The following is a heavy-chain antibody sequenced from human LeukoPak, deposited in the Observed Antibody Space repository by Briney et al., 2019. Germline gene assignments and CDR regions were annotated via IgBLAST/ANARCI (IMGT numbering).Heavy chain of an antibody. J-gene: IGHJ5*02. CDR1: GGSFSGYY. Sequence: SETLSLTCAVYGGSFSGYYWSWLRQPPGKGLEWSGEINHSGSTNDNPSLKSRVTISVDTSKNQFSLKLSSVAAADTAVYYCARGVTMVRGVINHNWFDPWGQGTLVTVSS. CDR2: INHSGST. D-gene: IGHD3-10*01. V-gene: IGHV4-34*01. CDR3: ARGVTMVRGVINHNWFDP.